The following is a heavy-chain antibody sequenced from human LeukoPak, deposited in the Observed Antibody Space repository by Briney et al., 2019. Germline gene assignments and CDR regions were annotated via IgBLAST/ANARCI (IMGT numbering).Heavy chain of an antibody. J-gene: IGHJ3*02. D-gene: IGHD2/OR15-2a*01. CDR2: INTGNGNT. Sequence: ASVKVSCKASGYTFTSYAMHWVRQAPGQRLEWMGWINTGNGNTKYSQKFQGRVTITRDTSASTAYMELSSLRSEDTAVYYCAREGNMEAFDIWGQGTMVTVSS. CDR1: GYTFTSYA. V-gene: IGHV1-3*04. CDR3: AREGNMEAFDI.